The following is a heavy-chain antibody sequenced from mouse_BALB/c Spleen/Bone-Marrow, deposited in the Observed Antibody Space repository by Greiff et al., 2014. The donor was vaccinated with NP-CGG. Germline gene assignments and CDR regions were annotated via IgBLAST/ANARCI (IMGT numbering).Heavy chain of an antibody. Sequence: EVQRVESGGGLVQPGDSLRLSCATSGFTFSDFYMEWVRQPPGKGLEWIAASRNKAKHYTTEYSASVKGRFIVSRDTSQSILYLQMNALRAEDTAIYYCARDVGYGNYFVYWGQGTLVTVSA. D-gene: IGHD2-10*02. V-gene: IGHV7-1*02. J-gene: IGHJ3*01. CDR2: SRNKAKHYTT. CDR3: ARDVGYGNYFVY. CDR1: GFTFSDFY.